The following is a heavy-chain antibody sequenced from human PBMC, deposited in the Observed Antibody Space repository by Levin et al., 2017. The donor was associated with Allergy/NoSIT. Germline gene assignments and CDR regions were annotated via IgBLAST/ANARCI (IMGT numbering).Heavy chain of an antibody. CDR1: GYSFTSYW. D-gene: IGHD5-24*01. CDR2: IYPGDSDT. J-gene: IGHJ6*02. Sequence: GESLKISCKGSGYSFTSYWIGWVRQMPGKGLEWMGIIYPGDSDTRYSPSFQGQVTISADKSISTAYLQWSSLKASDTAMYYCARHGAEMPTISYYYGMDVWGQGTTVTVSS. CDR3: ARHGAEMPTISYYYGMDV. V-gene: IGHV5-51*01.